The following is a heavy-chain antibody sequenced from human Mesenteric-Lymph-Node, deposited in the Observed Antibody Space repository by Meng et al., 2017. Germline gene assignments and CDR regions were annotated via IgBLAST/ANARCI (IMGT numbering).Heavy chain of an antibody. CDR1: GGSFSGYY. V-gene: IGHV4-34*01. CDR3: ARDWEYSSGWFGY. CDR2: INHSGST. D-gene: IGHD6-19*01. J-gene: IGHJ5*01. Sequence: SETLSLTCAVYGGSFSGYYWSWIRQPPGKGLEWIGEINHSGSTNYNPSLKSRVTISVDTSKNQFSLKLNSVTAADTAVYYCARDWEYSSGWFGYWGQGTLVTVSS.